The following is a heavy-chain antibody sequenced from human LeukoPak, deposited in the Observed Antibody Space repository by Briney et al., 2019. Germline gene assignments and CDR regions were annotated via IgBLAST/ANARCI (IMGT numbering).Heavy chain of an antibody. CDR3: AKELDTMFFDY. Sequence: PGGSLRLSCATSGFNFDRYTIHWVRQAPEKGLEWVSLAGWAGGTTYYSDSVRGRFTISRDSGKNSVYLQMNSQTTDDTAFYFCAKELDTMFFDYWGQGALVTVSS. V-gene: IGHV3-43*01. J-gene: IGHJ4*02. D-gene: IGHD3-10*02. CDR1: GFNFDRYT. CDR2: AGWAGGTT.